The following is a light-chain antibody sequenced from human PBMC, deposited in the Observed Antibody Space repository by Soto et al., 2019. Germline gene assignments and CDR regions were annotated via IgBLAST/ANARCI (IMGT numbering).Light chain of an antibody. CDR3: CSYAGSSTSWV. J-gene: IGLJ3*02. Sequence: QSVLTKPASVSGSPGQSITISCTGTSSDVGSYNLVSWYQQHPGKAPKLMIYEGSKRPSGVSNRFSGSKSGNTASLTISGLQAEDEADYYCCSYAGSSTSWVFGGGTKLTVL. V-gene: IGLV2-23*01. CDR2: EGS. CDR1: SSDVGSYNL.